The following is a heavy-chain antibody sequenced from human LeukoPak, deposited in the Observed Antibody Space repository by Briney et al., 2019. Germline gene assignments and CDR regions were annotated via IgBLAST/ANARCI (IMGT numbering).Heavy chain of an antibody. CDR1: GGSSSSSSYY. D-gene: IGHD2-15*01. V-gene: IGHV4-39*01. J-gene: IGHJ5*02. CDR3: ARLPGRCSPQSWFDP. Sequence: LETLSLTCTVSGGSSSSSSYYWGWIRQPPGKGLEWIGSICYSGSTYYNPSLKSRVTISVDTSKNQCSLKLSSVTAADTAVYYCARLPGRCSPQSWFDPWGQGTLVTVSS. CDR2: ICYSGST.